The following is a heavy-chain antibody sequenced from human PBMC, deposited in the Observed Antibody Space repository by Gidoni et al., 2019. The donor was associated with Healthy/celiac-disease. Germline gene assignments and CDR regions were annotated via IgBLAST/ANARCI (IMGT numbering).Heavy chain of an antibody. CDR3: AREAAGVYFDY. D-gene: IGHD6-13*01. J-gene: IGHJ4*02. CDR1: GFTFSSYS. CDR2: ISSSSSYI. V-gene: IGHV3-21*01. Sequence: EVQLVESGGGLVKHGGSLRLSCAASGFTFSSYSMNWVRQAPGKGLEWVSSISSSSSYIYYADSVKGRFTISRDNAKNSLYLQMNSLRAEDTAVYYCAREAAGVYFDYWGQGTLVTVSS.